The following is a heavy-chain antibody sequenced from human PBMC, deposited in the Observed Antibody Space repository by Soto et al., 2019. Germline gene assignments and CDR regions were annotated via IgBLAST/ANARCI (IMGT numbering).Heavy chain of an antibody. V-gene: IGHV1-3*01. CDR3: ARGLVDTAMVHFDY. CDR2: INAGNGNT. Sequence: ASVKVSCKASGYTFTSYAMHWVRQAPGQRLEWMGWINAGNGNTKYSQKFQGRVTITRDTSASTAYMELSSLRSEDTAVYYCARGLVDTAMVHFDYWGQGTLVIVSS. J-gene: IGHJ4*02. CDR1: GYTFTSYA. D-gene: IGHD5-18*01.